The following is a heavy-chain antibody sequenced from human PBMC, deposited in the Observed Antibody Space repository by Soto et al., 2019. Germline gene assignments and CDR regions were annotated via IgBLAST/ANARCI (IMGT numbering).Heavy chain of an antibody. V-gene: IGHV1-18*01. CDR1: GYTFTSYG. D-gene: IGHD2-8*01. J-gene: IGHJ4*02. CDR3: ARSHGGCTNGVCFTAPFDY. CDR2: ISAYNGNT. Sequence: ASVKVSCKASGYTFTSYGISWVRQAPGQGLEWMGWISAYNGNTNYAQKLQGRVTMTTDTSTSTAYMELRSLRSDDTAVYYCARSHGGCTNGVCFTAPFDYWGQGTLVTVSS.